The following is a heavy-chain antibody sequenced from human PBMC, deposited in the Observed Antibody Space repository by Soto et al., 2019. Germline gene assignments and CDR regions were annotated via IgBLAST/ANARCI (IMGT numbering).Heavy chain of an antibody. CDR1: GYTFTSYY. CDR3: ARERRYGGSLTDY. Sequence: SVKVSCKASGYTFTSYYMHWVRQAPGQGLEWMGGIIPIFGTANYAQKFQGRVTITADESTSTAYMELSSLRSEDTAVYYCARERRYGGSLTDYWGQGTLVTVSS. CDR2: IIPIFGTA. D-gene: IGHD4-17*01. J-gene: IGHJ4*02. V-gene: IGHV1-69*13.